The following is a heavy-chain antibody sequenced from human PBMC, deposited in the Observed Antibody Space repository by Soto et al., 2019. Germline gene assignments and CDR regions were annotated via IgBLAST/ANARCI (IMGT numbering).Heavy chain of an antibody. D-gene: IGHD3-10*01. CDR1: GFTFNTYP. CDR3: AKGVLSFHYGMEV. J-gene: IGHJ6*02. V-gene: IGHV3-23*01. CDR2: ISSTAGRTS. Sequence: EVQLLQSGGGFRPPGGSVRLSCATSGFTFNTYPMTWVRQAPGKGLEWVASISSTAGRTSSYADSVKGRFAIARDFSDNSVFLEMNNLRVDDTAVYFCAKGVLSFHYGMEVWGQGTTVTVSS.